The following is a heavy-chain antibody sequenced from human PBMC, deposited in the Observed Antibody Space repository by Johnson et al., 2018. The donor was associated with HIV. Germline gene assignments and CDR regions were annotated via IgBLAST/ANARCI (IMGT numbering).Heavy chain of an antibody. CDR3: AKMGTGRSKIQFLEWLPIPHAFDI. CDR1: GFTFSSYA. D-gene: IGHD3-3*01. Sequence: MQLVESGGGLVQPGGSLRLSCAASGFTFSSYAMSWVRQAPGKGLEWVSAISGSGGSTYYADSVTGRFTIYRDNSKNTLYLQMNSLRAEDTAVYYCAKMGTGRSKIQFLEWLPIPHAFDIWGQGTMVTVSS. V-gene: IGHV3-23*04. CDR2: ISGSGGST. J-gene: IGHJ3*02.